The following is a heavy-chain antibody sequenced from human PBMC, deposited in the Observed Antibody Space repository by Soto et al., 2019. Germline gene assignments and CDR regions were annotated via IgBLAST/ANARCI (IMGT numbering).Heavy chain of an antibody. CDR1: GFTFSDYG. D-gene: IGHD3-10*01. J-gene: IGHJ5*02. Sequence: PGGSLRLSCAASGFTFSDYGMSWVRQAPGKGLEWVSTIRGSAGNTYYVDSVKGRFTIPRDDSTNTVYLQMNSLRAEDTAVYYCAKPLWFGESVFDPWGQGTLVTVSS. V-gene: IGHV3-23*01. CDR2: IRGSAGNT. CDR3: AKPLWFGESVFDP.